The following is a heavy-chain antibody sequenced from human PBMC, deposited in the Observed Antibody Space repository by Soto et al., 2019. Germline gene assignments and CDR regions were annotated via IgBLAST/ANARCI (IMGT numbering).Heavy chain of an antibody. CDR2: IYHSGST. J-gene: IGHJ5*02. V-gene: IGHV4-4*02. CDR3: ARAEKVLRFLEWFHNWFDP. CDR1: SGSISSSNW. D-gene: IGHD3-3*01. Sequence: SETLSLTCAVSSGSISSSNWWSWVRQPPGKGLEWIGEIYHSGSTNYNPSLKSRVTISVDKSKNQFSLKLSSVTAADTAVYYCARAEKVLRFLEWFHNWFDPWGQGTLVTVSS.